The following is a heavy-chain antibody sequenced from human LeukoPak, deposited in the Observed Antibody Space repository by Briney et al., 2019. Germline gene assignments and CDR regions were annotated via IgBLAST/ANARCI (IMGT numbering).Heavy chain of an antibody. CDR1: GGSISSYYW. D-gene: IGHD2-21*01. CDR2: IYWDDDK. Sequence: TLSLTCTVSGGSISSYYWSWIRQPPGKALEWLALIYWDDDKRYSPSLKSRLTITKDTSKNQVVLTMTNMDPVDTATYYCAHSSFDYSMWWRTNIWGQGTMVTVSS. J-gene: IGHJ3*02. CDR3: AHSSFDYSMWWRTNI. V-gene: IGHV2-5*08.